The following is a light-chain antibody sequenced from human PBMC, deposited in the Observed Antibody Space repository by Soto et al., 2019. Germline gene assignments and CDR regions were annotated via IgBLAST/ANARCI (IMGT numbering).Light chain of an antibody. CDR1: QSVSSSY. CDR3: QQYGSSPPRT. V-gene: IGKV3-20*01. CDR2: GAS. J-gene: IGKJ1*01. Sequence: EIVLKQSPATLSLSPGERATLSCRAIQSVSSSYLTWYQQKPGQAPRLLIYGASTRATGIPARFSGSGSGTDFTLTISSLQPEDFAVYYCQQYGSSPPRTFGQGTKVDIK.